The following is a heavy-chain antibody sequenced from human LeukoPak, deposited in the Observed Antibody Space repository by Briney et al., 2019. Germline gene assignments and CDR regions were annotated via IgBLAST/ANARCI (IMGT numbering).Heavy chain of an antibody. CDR1: GFTFSSYS. D-gene: IGHD5-18*01. Sequence: PGGSLRLSCAASGFTFSSYSMNWVRQAPGKGLEWVSSISSGSKYIYNADSVKGRFTISRDNARNPLYLQMNSLRAEDTAVYYCARALSYSYGSMDFWGQGTLVIVSS. V-gene: IGHV3-21*01. CDR2: ISSGSKYI. CDR3: ARALSYSYGSMDF. J-gene: IGHJ4*02.